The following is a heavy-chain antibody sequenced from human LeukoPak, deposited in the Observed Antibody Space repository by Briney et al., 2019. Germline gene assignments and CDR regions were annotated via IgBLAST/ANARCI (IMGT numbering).Heavy chain of an antibody. CDR2: ITSDGAFT. J-gene: IGHJ6*02. CDR1: GFSFSDYW. V-gene: IGHV3-74*01. D-gene: IGHD4-23*01. Sequence: PGRSLRLSCAASGFSFSDYWMHWVRQAPGKGLLWVSRITSDGAFTSYAASVKGRFTISRDNAKNMLYLQMNNLRAEDTAVYYCAREVSVGGLSTYSGVDVWGQGTTVTVSS. CDR3: AREVSVGGLSTYSGVDV.